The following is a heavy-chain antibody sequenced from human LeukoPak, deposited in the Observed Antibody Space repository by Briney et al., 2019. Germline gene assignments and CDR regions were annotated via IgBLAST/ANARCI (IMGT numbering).Heavy chain of an antibody. D-gene: IGHD6-13*01. CDR3: AKDRLSGAAAGYYFDY. J-gene: IGHJ4*02. CDR1: GFTFSSYA. Sequence: GGSLRLSCAASGFTFSSYAMSWVRQAPGKGLEWVSAISGSGGSTYYADSVKGRFTISRDNSKNTLYLQMNSLRAEDTAVYYCAKDRLSGAAAGYYFDYWGQGTLVTVSS. CDR2: ISGSGGST. V-gene: IGHV3-23*01.